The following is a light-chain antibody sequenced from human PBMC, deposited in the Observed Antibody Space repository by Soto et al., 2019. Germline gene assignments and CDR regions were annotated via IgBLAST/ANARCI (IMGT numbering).Light chain of an antibody. J-gene: IGLJ3*02. Sequence: QSALTQPASVSGSPGQSITISCTGVSSHVGSYDLVSWYQHHPGKTPKLIIYEAIKRPSGVSVRFSASKSGNTASLRISGLQPEDEADYYCCSYAGSSSFVVFGGGTKLTVL. CDR1: SSHVGSYDL. V-gene: IGLV2-23*02. CDR3: CSYAGSSSFVV. CDR2: EAI.